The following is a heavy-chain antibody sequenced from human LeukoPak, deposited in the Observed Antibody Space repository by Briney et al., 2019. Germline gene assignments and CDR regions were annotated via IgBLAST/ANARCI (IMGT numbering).Heavy chain of an antibody. CDR1: GFTFSSYC. D-gene: IGHD1-14*01. CDR2: IKQDGSEK. CDR3: ARVRRAKRQNRYFFYYYMDV. V-gene: IGHV3-7*01. Sequence: GGSLRLSCAASGFTFSSYCMSWVRQAPGKGLEWVANIKQDGSEKHYVDSVKGRFTIPRDNAKDSLYLQMNSLRAEDTAVHFCARVRRAKRQNRYFFYYYMDVWGKGTTVTVSS. J-gene: IGHJ6*03.